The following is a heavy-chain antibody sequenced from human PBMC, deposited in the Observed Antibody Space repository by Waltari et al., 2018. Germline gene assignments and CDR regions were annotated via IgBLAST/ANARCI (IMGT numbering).Heavy chain of an antibody. Sequence: QVQLVQSGAEVKKPGASVKVCCKASGYTFTGYYFHWVRQAPGQGLEWMGRINPNTGDTTYAQEFQGRVTMTRDTSISTAYMELTSLRSEDTAVYYCARDWGYYSDTSGYPSNWFGPWGQGTLVTVSS. CDR3: ARDWGYYSDTSGYPSNWFGP. CDR2: INPNTGDT. D-gene: IGHD3-22*01. CDR1: GYTFTGYY. V-gene: IGHV1-2*06. J-gene: IGHJ5*02.